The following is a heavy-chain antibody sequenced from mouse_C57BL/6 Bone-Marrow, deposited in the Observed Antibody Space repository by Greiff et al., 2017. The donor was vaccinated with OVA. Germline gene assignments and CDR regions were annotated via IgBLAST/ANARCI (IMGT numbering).Heavy chain of an antibody. D-gene: IGHD6-1*01. CDR3: ASQPHYYAMDY. J-gene: IGHJ4*01. CDR2: ISYSGST. CDR1: GYSITSDYA. V-gene: IGHV3-2*02. Sequence: EVKVEESGPGLVKPSQSLSLTCTVTGYSITSDYAWNWIRQFPGNKLEWMGYISYSGSTSYNPSLKSRISITRDTSKNQFFLQLNSVTTEDTATYYCASQPHYYAMDYWGQGTSVTFSS.